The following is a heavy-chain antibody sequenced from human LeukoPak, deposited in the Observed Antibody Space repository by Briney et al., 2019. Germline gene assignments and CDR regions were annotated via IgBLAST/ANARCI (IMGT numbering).Heavy chain of an antibody. Sequence: GGSLRLSCAASGFTFSSYSMNWVRQAPGKGLEWVSSISSSSSYIYYADSVKGRFTISRDNAKNSLYLQMNSLRAEDTAVYYCARETYDSSGYYEARYFQHWGQGTLVTVSS. CDR3: ARETYDSSGYYEARYFQH. J-gene: IGHJ1*01. D-gene: IGHD3-22*01. CDR2: ISSSSSYI. CDR1: GFTFSSYS. V-gene: IGHV3-21*01.